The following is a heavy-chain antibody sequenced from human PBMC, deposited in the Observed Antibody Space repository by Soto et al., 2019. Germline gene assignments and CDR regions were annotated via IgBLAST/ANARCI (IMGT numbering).Heavy chain of an antibody. J-gene: IGHJ4*02. CDR1: GFSFSDYS. CDR3: AKDRDSSSWYFDSY. Sequence: PGGSLRLSCAASGFSFSDYSMNWVRQAPGKGLEWVSFIDRSGGSTYYADSVKGRFTISRDNSKNTLYLQMNSLRAEDTAVYYCAKDRDSSSWYFDSYWGQGTLVTVSS. V-gene: IGHV3-23*01. CDR2: IDRSGGST. D-gene: IGHD6-13*01.